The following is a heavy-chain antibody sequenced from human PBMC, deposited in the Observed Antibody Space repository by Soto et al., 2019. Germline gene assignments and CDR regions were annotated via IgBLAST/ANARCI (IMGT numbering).Heavy chain of an antibody. D-gene: IGHD3-10*01. CDR3: ARFYYASGSLIVRAPDY. Sequence: PSETLSLTCTVSGGSISTGGYYWSWIHQHPGKGLEWIGYIYYSGSAYYNPSLQSRLTMSVDTSKNQFSLKLNSVTAADTSVYYCARFYYASGSLIVRAPDYWGQGTLVTVSS. V-gene: IGHV4-31*03. J-gene: IGHJ4*02. CDR2: IYYSGSA. CDR1: GGSISTGGYY.